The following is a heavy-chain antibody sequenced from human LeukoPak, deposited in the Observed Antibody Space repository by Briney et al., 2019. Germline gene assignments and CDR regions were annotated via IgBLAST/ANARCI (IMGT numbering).Heavy chain of an antibody. D-gene: IGHD5-24*01. V-gene: IGHV5-51*01. Sequence: GESLKISCKGSGYSFTNYWIAWVRQMPGKGLEGMGNIYPGDSDTRYSPSFQGQVTISVDKSISTAFLQWSSLKASDTAMYYCARAPGSTGWLQFDYWGQGALVTVSS. CDR3: ARAPGSTGWLQFDY. CDR1: GYSFTNYW. J-gene: IGHJ4*02. CDR2: IYPGDSDT.